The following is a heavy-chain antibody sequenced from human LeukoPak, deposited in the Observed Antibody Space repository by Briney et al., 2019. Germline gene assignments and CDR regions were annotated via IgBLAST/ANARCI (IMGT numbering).Heavy chain of an antibody. CDR1: GYTFTSYG. CDR2: ISAYNGNT. CDR3: ARPKHLNYYGSGSYWDWFDP. D-gene: IGHD3-10*01. J-gene: IGHJ5*02. Sequence: ASVKVSCKASGYTFTSYGISWVRQAPGQGLEWMGWISAYNGNTNYAQKLQGRATMTTDTSTSTAYMELRSLRSDDTAVYYCARPKHLNYYGSGSYWDWFDPWGQGTLVTVSS. V-gene: IGHV1-18*01.